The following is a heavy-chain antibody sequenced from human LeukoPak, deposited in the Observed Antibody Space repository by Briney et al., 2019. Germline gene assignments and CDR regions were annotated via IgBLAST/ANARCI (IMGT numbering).Heavy chain of an antibody. J-gene: IGHJ5*02. V-gene: IGHV1-3*01. CDR2: INAGNDNT. Sequence: ASVKVSCKASGYTFTSYYMHWVRQAPGQGLEWMGRINAGNDNTKYSQKFQGRVTITRDTSASIAYMELSSLRSEDTAVYYCASQYCSGGDCYSWFDPWGQGTLVTVSS. CDR3: ASQYCSGGDCYSWFDP. CDR1: GYTFTSYY. D-gene: IGHD2-15*01.